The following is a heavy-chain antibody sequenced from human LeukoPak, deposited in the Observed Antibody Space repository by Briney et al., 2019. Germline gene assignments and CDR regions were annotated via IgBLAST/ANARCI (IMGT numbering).Heavy chain of an antibody. Sequence: PSETLSLTCTVSGGSISTSSYSWGWIRQPPGKGLEWIGTIYYTGSTNYNPSLKSRVTMSLDASKNQFSLELNSVTPADTAVYYCARGGNYWPQWWFDPWGQGTLVSVSS. CDR3: ARGGNYWPQWWFDP. D-gene: IGHD1-26*01. CDR2: IYYTGST. CDR1: GGSISTSSYS. J-gene: IGHJ5*02. V-gene: IGHV4-39*07.